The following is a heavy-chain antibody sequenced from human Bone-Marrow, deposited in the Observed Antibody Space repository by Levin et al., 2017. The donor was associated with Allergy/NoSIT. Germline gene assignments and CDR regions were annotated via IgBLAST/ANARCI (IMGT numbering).Heavy chain of an antibody. CDR2: VNTDGSDI. CDR1: GFTFSSNW. J-gene: IGHJ4*02. CDR3: AKDRVWNSLDS. D-gene: IGHD1-7*01. Sequence: GGSLRLSCAASGFTFSSNWMNWVRQAPGKGLVWVSRVNTDGSDIAYADSVKGRFTIFRDNAKNTLFLQMNNLRVEDTAVYYCAKDRVWNSLDSWGQGTLVTVSS. V-gene: IGHV3-74*01.